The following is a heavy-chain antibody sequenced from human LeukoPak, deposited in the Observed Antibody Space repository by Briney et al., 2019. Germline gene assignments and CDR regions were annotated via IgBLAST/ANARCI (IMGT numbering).Heavy chain of an antibody. J-gene: IGHJ4*02. Sequence: GESLKISCQTSGYSFTSYRIAWVRQVPGKGLEWMGLINAVSAGTTYSPSFRGQVTISADKSINTAYLQWRSLRASDTAMYFCARHKHDFWSGRSPPYFDYWGQGNLVSVSS. V-gene: IGHV5-51*01. CDR1: GYSFTSYR. CDR3: ARHKHDFWSGRSPPYFDY. CDR2: INAVSAGT. D-gene: IGHD3-3*01.